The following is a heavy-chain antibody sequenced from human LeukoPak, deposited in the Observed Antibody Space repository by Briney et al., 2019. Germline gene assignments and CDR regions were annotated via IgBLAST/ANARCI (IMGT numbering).Heavy chain of an antibody. CDR2: ISYDGSNK. D-gene: IGHD4-23*01. J-gene: IGHJ4*02. CDR3: AKDQLRWSPGVSY. V-gene: IGHV3-30*18. Sequence: PGGSLRLSCAASGFTFSSYGMHWVRQAPGKGLEWVAVISYDGSNKYYADSVKGRFTISRGNSKNTLYLQMNSLRAEDTAVYYCAKDQLRWSPGVSYWGQGTLVTVSS. CDR1: GFTFSSYG.